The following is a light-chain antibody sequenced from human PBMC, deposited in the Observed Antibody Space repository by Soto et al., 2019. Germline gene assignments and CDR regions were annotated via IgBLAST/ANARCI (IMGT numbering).Light chain of an antibody. CDR3: QQRNVWPPIT. J-gene: IGKJ5*01. CDR1: QSIHTS. Sequence: LLTQSPATLSLSPGERATLSCRASQSIHTSLAWYQQKSGKPPRLVIYDSTLRANGVPDRFGGSRSGTEFTLTINSLEPEDFAVYYCQQRNVWPPITFGQGTRLEIK. V-gene: IGKV3-11*01. CDR2: DST.